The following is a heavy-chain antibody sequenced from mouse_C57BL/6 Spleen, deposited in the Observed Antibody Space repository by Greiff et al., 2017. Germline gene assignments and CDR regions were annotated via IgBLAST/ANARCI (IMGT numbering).Heavy chain of an antibody. Sequence: VQLQQSGPELVKPGASVKMSCKASGYTFTDYNMHWVKQSHGKSLEWIGYINPNNGGTSYNQKFKGKATLTVNKSSSTAYMELRSLTSDDSAVYYCARWWDEGAWFAYGGQGTLVTVSA. V-gene: IGHV1-22*01. CDR1: GYTFTDYN. CDR3: ARWWDEGAWFAY. J-gene: IGHJ3*01. CDR2: INPNNGGT. D-gene: IGHD1-1*02.